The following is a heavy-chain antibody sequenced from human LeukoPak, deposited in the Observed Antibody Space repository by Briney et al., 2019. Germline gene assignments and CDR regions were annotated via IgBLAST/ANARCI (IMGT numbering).Heavy chain of an antibody. CDR1: GGSFSGYY. D-gene: IGHD3-22*01. CDR2: INHSGST. Sequence: SETLSLTCAVYGGSFSGYYWSWIRQPPGKGLEWIGEINHSGSTNYNPSLKSRVTISVDTSKNQFSLKLSSVTAADTAVYYCARPRGVVVTQPGGYFSYSGGYFDYWGQGTLVTVSS. CDR3: ARPRGVVVTQPGGYFSYSGGYFDY. V-gene: IGHV4-34*01. J-gene: IGHJ4*02.